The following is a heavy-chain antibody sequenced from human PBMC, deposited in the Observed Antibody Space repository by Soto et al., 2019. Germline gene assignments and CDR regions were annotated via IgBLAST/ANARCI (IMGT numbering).Heavy chain of an antibody. CDR3: ARLNQWGYYFDY. CDR2: IYYSGST. V-gene: IGHV4-31*03. J-gene: IGHJ4*02. CDR1: GGSISSGGYY. Sequence: SVTLSLTCTVSGGSISSGGYYWSWIRQHPGKGLEWIGYIYYSGSTYYNPSLKSRVTISVDTSKNQFSLKLSSVTAADTAVYYCARLNQWGYYFDYWGQGTLVTVSS. D-gene: IGHD7-27*01.